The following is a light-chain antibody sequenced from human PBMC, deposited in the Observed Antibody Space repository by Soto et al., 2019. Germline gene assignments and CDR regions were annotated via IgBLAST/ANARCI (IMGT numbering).Light chain of an antibody. CDR2: DAS. CDR1: QSVSSY. V-gene: IGKV3-11*01. Sequence: EIVLTQSPANLSLSPGERATLSCRASQSVSSYLAWYQQKPGQAPRLLIYDASNRATGIPARFSGSGSGTDFTLTISSLEPEDFAVYYCQQRSNWPTFGQGTRLENK. CDR3: QQRSNWPT. J-gene: IGKJ5*01.